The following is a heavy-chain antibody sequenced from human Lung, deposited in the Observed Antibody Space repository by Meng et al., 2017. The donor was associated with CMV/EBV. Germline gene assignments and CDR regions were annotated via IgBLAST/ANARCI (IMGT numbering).Heavy chain of an antibody. D-gene: IGHD3-16*01. CDR1: GGSISSDDHY. CDR3: SRWSLVHYNMDV. J-gene: IGHJ6*02. CDR2: IYYSGST. V-gene: IGHV4-30-4*01. Sequence: SETLSLXCTVTGGSISSDDHYWSWIRQTPGKGLEWIGYIYYSGSTYYILSLKSRVIMSVDTSKNHLSLNLTSVTAADTAVYYCSRWSLVHYNMDVWGQGTAVTVSS.